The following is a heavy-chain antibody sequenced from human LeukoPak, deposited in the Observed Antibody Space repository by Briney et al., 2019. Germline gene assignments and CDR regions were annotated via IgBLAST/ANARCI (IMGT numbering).Heavy chain of an antibody. V-gene: IGHV1-2*02. CDR2: INPNSGGT. J-gene: IGHJ4*02. CDR1: GYTFTGYY. D-gene: IGHD3-10*01. CDR3: AIEITMVRGVKFDY. Sequence: EASVKVSCKASGYTFTGYYMHWVRQAPGQGLEWMGWINPNSGGTNYAQKFQGRVTKTRDTSISTAYMELSRLRSDDTAVYYCAIEITMVRGVKFDYWGQGTLVTVSS.